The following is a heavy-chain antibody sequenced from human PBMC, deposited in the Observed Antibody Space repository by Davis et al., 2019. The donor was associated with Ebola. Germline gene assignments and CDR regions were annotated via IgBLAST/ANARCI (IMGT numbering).Heavy chain of an antibody. J-gene: IGHJ6*03. CDR1: GYTFTSYA. CDR3: ARGPITMIVVGYYYMDV. Sequence: ASVKVSCKASGYTFTSYAMHWVRQAPGQRLEWMGWINAGNGNTKYSQKFQGRVTITRDTSASTAYMELRSLRSDDTAVYYCARGPITMIVVGYYYMDVWGKGTTVTVSS. D-gene: IGHD3-22*01. V-gene: IGHV1-3*01. CDR2: INAGNGNT.